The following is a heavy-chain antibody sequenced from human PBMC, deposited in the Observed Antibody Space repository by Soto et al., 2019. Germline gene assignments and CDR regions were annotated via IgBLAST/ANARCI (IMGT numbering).Heavy chain of an antibody. CDR1: GGSISSSSYY. Sequence: SETLSLTCTVSGGSISSSSYYWGWIRQPPGKGLEWIGSIYYSGSTYYNPSLKSRVTISVDTSKNQFSLKLSSVTAADTAVYYCARRGGIGMIDYWGQGTLVTVSS. V-gene: IGHV4-39*01. CDR3: ARRGGIGMIDY. CDR2: IYYSGST. D-gene: IGHD2-15*01. J-gene: IGHJ4*02.